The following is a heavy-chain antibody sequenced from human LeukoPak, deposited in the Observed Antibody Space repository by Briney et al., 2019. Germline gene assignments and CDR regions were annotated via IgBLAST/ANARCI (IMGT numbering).Heavy chain of an antibody. Sequence: ASVKVSCKASGYTFTSYGISWVRQAPGQGLEWMGWISAYNGNTNYAQKLQGRVTMTTDTSTSTAYMELRSLRSDDTAVYYCARGFNRYYDSSGYYDYYYMDVWGKGTTVTISS. J-gene: IGHJ6*03. CDR3: ARGFNRYYDSSGYYDYYYMDV. V-gene: IGHV1-18*01. D-gene: IGHD3-22*01. CDR1: GYTFTSYG. CDR2: ISAYNGNT.